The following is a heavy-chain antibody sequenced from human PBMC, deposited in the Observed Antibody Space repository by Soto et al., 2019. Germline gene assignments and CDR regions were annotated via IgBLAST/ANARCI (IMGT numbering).Heavy chain of an antibody. Sequence: SETLSLTCTVSGGSISSGDYSWSWIRQPPGKGLEWIGYIYYSGSTYYNPSLKSRVTISVDTSKNQFSLKLSSETAADTAVYYCARSYVWGSYRSGYFDYWGQGTLVTVSS. V-gene: IGHV4-30-4*01. CDR2: IYYSGST. D-gene: IGHD3-16*02. CDR3: ARSYVWGSYRSGYFDY. CDR1: GGSISSGDYS. J-gene: IGHJ4*02.